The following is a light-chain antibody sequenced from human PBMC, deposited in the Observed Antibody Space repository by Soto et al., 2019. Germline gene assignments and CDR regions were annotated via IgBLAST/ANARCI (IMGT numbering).Light chain of an antibody. Sequence: EIVLTQSPGTLSLSPGEGATLSCRASQTISNTYLAWYQQKPGQAPRLLIYGASSRATGIPDRFSGTGSGTDFTLTIRGLEPEDFAVYYCQSYGRTVFTFGPGTKVDIK. CDR1: QTISNTY. CDR2: GAS. J-gene: IGKJ3*01. CDR3: QSYGRTVFT. V-gene: IGKV3-20*01.